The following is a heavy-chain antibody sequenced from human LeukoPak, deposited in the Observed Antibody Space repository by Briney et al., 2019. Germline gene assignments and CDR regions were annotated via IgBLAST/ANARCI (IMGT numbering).Heavy chain of an antibody. V-gene: IGHV3-53*01. CDR1: GFTVSSSY. CDR2: LYRDGST. D-gene: IGHD1-1*01. Sequence: GGSLRLSCAASGFTVSSSYMSWVRHAPGRGLECVSDLYRDGSTYYADSVKGRFTISRDNSRNTVYLQMNSLSAKDTAVYYCATRPGMGINYFDLWGRGTLVTVSS. CDR3: ATRPGMGINYFDL. J-gene: IGHJ2*01.